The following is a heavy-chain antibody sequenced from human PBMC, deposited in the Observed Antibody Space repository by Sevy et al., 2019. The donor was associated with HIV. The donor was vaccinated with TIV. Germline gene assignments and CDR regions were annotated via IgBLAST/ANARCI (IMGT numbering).Heavy chain of an antibody. V-gene: IGHV4-34*01. CDR3: ARGPGPGIAAAGTDY. D-gene: IGHD6-13*01. J-gene: IGHJ4*02. Sequence: SEILSLTCAVYGGSFSGYYWSWIRQPPGKGLEWIGEINHSGSTNYNPSLKSRVTISVDTSKNQFSLKLSSVTAADTAVYYCARGPGPGIAAAGTDYWGQGTLVTVSS. CDR1: GGSFSGYY. CDR2: INHSGST.